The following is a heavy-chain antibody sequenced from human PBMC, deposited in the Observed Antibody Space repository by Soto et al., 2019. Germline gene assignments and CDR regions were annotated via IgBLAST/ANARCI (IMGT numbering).Heavy chain of an antibody. Sequence: QVPLVQSGAEVKKPGASVKVSCKASGYTFTSYGISWVRQAPGQGLEWMGWISAYNGNTNYAQKLQGRVTMTTDTSTSTAYMELRSLRSDDSAVYYCARDRPVYIWNTYYFDYWGQGTLVTVSS. D-gene: IGHD1-1*01. CDR3: ARDRPVYIWNTYYFDY. CDR2: ISAYNGNT. V-gene: IGHV1-18*01. J-gene: IGHJ4*02. CDR1: GYTFTSYG.